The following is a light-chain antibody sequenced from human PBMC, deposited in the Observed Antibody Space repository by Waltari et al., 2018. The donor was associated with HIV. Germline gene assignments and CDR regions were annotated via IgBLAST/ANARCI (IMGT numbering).Light chain of an antibody. V-gene: IGLV2-23*02. CDR2: EVI. J-gene: IGLJ3*02. CDR3: CSFADTNTCV. CDR1: SSDVGSHNL. Sequence: QSALTQPASVSGSPGQSITISCTATSSDVGSHNLVSWYQHHPGRAPKLLIYEVIKRPSGVSHRFSGSKSGNTASLTISVLQAEDEADYYCCSFADTNTCVFGGGTKLTVL.